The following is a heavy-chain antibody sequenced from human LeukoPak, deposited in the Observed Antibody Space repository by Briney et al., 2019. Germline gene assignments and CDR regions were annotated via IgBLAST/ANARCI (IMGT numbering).Heavy chain of an antibody. D-gene: IGHD3-3*01. Sequence: GGSLRLSCAASGFTFSSYAMSWVRQAPGKGLEWVSAISGGGGSTSYADSVKGRFTISRGNSKNTLYLQMNSLRAEDTAVYYCAAYYDFWSGDYWGRGTLVTVSS. V-gene: IGHV3-23*01. J-gene: IGHJ4*02. CDR1: GFTFSSYA. CDR2: ISGGGGST. CDR3: AAYYDFWSGDY.